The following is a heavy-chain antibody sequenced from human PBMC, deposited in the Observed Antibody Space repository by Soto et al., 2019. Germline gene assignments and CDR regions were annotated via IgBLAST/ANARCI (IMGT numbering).Heavy chain of an antibody. Sequence: PSETLSLTCAAYGGSFSGYYWSWIRQPQGKGLEWIGEINHSGSTNYNPSLKSRVTISVDTSKNQFSLKLSSVTAADTAVYYCARGPYYDFWSGAYYYYYGMDVWGQGTTVTVSS. CDR2: INHSGST. V-gene: IGHV4-34*01. D-gene: IGHD3-3*01. CDR3: ARGPYYDFWSGAYYYYYGMDV. CDR1: GGSFSGYY. J-gene: IGHJ6*02.